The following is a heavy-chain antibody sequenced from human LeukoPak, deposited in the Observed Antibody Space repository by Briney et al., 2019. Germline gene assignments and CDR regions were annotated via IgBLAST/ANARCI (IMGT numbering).Heavy chain of an antibody. Sequence: GGSLRLSCAASGFTFSDYYMSWIRQAPGKGLEWVSYISSSGSTIYYADSVKGRFTISRDSAKNSLYLQMNSLRAEDTAVYYCARDDYGDYYAVDYWGQGTLVTVSS. CDR2: ISSSGSTI. J-gene: IGHJ4*02. CDR3: ARDDYGDYYAVDY. D-gene: IGHD4-17*01. V-gene: IGHV3-11*04. CDR1: GFTFSDYY.